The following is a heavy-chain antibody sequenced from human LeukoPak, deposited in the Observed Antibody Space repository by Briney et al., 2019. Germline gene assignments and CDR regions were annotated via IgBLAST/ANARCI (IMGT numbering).Heavy chain of an antibody. Sequence: GESLRLSRAASGFTFSSYSMNWVRPAPGKGLEWVSFISSSSSYIYYADSVKGRFTISRDNAKNSLYLQMNSLRAEDTAVYYCARSEMGYYNYYMDVWGKGTTVTISS. CDR3: ARSEMGYYNYYMDV. CDR2: ISSSSSYI. D-gene: IGHD5-24*01. J-gene: IGHJ6*03. V-gene: IGHV3-21*01. CDR1: GFTFSSYS.